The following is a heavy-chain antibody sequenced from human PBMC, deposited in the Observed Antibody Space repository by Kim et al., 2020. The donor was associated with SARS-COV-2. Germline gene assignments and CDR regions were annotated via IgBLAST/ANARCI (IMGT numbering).Heavy chain of an antibody. J-gene: IGHJ4*02. CDR3: ARGIVVVPAANRLFDY. D-gene: IGHD2-2*01. CDR1: GYSFTSYW. Sequence: GESLKISCKGSGYSFTSYWIGWVRQMPGKGLEWMGIIYPGDSDTRYSPSFQGQVTISADKSISTAYLQWSSLKASDTAMYYCARGIVVVPAANRLFDYWGQGTLVTVSS. CDR2: IYPGDSDT. V-gene: IGHV5-51*01.